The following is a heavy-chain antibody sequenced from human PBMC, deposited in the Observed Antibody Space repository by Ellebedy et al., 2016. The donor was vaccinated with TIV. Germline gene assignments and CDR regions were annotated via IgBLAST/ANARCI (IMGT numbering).Heavy chain of an antibody. D-gene: IGHD6-13*01. Sequence: AASVKVSCKASGYTFTGYYMHWVRQAPGQGLEWMGWINPNSGGTNYAQKFQGRVTMTRDTSISTAYMELSRLRSDDTAVYYCARESMAAAGPFYGMDVWGQGTTVTVSS. CDR1: GYTFTGYY. CDR3: ARESMAAAGPFYGMDV. J-gene: IGHJ6*02. CDR2: INPNSGGT. V-gene: IGHV1-2*02.